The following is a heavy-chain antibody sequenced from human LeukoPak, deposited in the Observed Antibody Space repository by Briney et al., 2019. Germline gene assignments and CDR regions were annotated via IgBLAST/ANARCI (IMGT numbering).Heavy chain of an antibody. V-gene: IGHV3-48*01. CDR1: GFTFSSYT. CDR2: ISSSSSTI. Sequence: GGSLRLSCAASGFTFSSYTMNWVRQAPGKGLEWVSYISSSSSTIYYADSVKGRFTISRDNAKNSLYLQMNSLRAEDTAVYYCASRDYYDSSGYYRDFDYWGQGTLVTVSS. D-gene: IGHD3-22*01. J-gene: IGHJ4*02. CDR3: ASRDYYDSSGYYRDFDY.